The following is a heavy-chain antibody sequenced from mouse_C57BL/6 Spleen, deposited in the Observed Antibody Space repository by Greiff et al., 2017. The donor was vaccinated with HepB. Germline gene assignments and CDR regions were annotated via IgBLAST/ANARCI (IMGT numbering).Heavy chain of an antibody. CDR1: GYTFTSYW. J-gene: IGHJ2*01. CDR3: ARSGSSYEYYFDY. D-gene: IGHD1-1*01. Sequence: VQLQQSGAELAKPGASVKLSCKASGYTFTSYWMHWVKQRPGQGLEWIGYINPSSGYTKYNQKFKDKATLTADKSSSTAYMQMSSLTYEDSAVYYCARSGSSYEYYFDYWGQGTTLTVSS. V-gene: IGHV1-7*01. CDR2: INPSSGYT.